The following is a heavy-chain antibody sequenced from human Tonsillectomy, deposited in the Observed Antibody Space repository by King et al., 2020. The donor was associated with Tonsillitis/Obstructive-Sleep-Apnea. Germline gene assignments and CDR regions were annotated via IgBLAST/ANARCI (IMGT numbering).Heavy chain of an antibody. CDR3: TRGVLADIVVVVAATRTFGY. CDR2: INHSGST. Sequence: VQLQQWGAGLLKPSETLSLTCAVYGGSFSGYYWSWIRQPPGKGLEWIGEINHSGSTNYNPSLKSRVTISVDTSKNQFSLKLSSVTAADTAVYYCTRGVLADIVVVVAATRTFGYWGQGTLVTVSS. V-gene: IGHV4-34*01. CDR1: GGSFSGYY. J-gene: IGHJ4*02. D-gene: IGHD2-15*01.